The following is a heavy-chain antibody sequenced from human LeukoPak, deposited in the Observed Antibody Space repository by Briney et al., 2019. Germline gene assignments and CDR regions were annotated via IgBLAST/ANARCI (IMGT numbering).Heavy chain of an antibody. CDR1: GGPISSSSYY. J-gene: IGHJ4*02. CDR2: IYYSGST. CDR3: ARWGDYDILTGYYVFDY. Sequence: SETLSLTCTVSGGPISSSSYYWGWIRQPPGKGLEWIGSIYYSGSTYYNPSLKSRVTISVDTSKNQFSLKLSSVTAADTAVYYCARWGDYDILTGYYVFDYWGQGTLVTVSS. V-gene: IGHV4-39*01. D-gene: IGHD3-9*01.